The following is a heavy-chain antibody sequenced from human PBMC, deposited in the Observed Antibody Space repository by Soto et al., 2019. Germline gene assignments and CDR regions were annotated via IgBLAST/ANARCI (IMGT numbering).Heavy chain of an antibody. V-gene: IGHV3-74*01. CDR3: ARARIKVAGRRGGGGAFYI. CDR2: LNSDGSST. D-gene: IGHD6-19*01. Sequence: EVQLVESGGGLVQPGGSLRLSCAASGFTFSSYWMHWVRLAPGKGLVWVSRLNSDGSSTSYADSVKGRFTMSRDKAKNKLYLQRNSLSAEDTAGYYCARARIKVAGRRGGGGAFYIWGQGTRVTVSS. J-gene: IGHJ3*02. CDR1: GFTFSSYW.